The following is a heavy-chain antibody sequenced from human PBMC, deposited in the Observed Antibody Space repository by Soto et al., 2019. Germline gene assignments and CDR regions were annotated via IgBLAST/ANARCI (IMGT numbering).Heavy chain of an antibody. CDR2: ISAHNGNT. D-gene: IGHD1-1*01. Sequence: QGHLVQSGAEVKKPGASVKVSCKASGYTFTSYGITWVRQAPGQGLEWMGWISAHNGNTDYAQKLQCRVIVTRDTSTSTAYMELRSLRSDDTAVYYCARGRYGDYWGQGALVTVSS. V-gene: IGHV1-18*01. J-gene: IGHJ4*02. CDR3: ARGRYGDY. CDR1: GYTFTSYG.